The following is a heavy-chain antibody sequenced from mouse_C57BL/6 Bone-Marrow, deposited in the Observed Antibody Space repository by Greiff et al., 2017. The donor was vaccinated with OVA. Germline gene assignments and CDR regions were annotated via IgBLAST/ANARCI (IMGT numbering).Heavy chain of an antibody. J-gene: IGHJ3*01. D-gene: IGHD2-3*01. CDR3: ASPYDGTTWGFAY. CDR1: GYTFTSYG. CDR2: IYPRSGNT. V-gene: IGHV1-81*01. Sequence: QVQLQQSGAELARPGASVKLSCKASGYTFTSYGISWVKQRTGQGLEWIGEIYPRSGNTYYNEKFKGKATLTADKSSSTAYMDLRSLTSEDSAVYFCASPYDGTTWGFAYWGQATLVTVSA.